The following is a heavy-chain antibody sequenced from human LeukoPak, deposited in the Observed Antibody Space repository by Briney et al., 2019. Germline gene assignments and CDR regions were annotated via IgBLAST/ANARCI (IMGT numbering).Heavy chain of an antibody. CDR3: ARGRGSGSYTHHD. CDR2: IYYSGST. D-gene: IGHD3-10*01. J-gene: IGHJ4*02. Sequence: SETLSLTCTVSGGSISSYYWSWIRQPPGKGLERIGYIYYSGSTNYNPSLKSRVTISVDTSKNQFSLKLSSVTAADTAVYYCARGRGSGSYTHHDWGQGTLVTVSS. CDR1: GGSISSYY. V-gene: IGHV4-59*01.